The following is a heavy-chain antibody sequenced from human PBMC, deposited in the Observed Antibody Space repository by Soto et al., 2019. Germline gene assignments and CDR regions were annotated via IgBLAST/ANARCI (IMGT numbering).Heavy chain of an antibody. CDR2: ISGSGGST. D-gene: IGHD4-17*01. CDR3: AKDERGSPMTTVTHYFDY. J-gene: IGHJ4*02. CDR1: GFTFSSYA. V-gene: IGHV3-23*01. Sequence: GGSLRLSCAASGFTFSSYAMSWVRQAPGKGLEWVSAISGSGGSTYYADSVKGRFTISRDNSKNTLYLQMNSLRAEDTAVYYCAKDERGSPMTTVTHYFDYWGQGTLVPVSS.